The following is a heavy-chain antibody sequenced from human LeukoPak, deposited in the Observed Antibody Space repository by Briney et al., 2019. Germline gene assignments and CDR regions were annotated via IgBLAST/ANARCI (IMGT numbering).Heavy chain of an antibody. Sequence: GGSLRLSCAASGFTFSSYSMNWVRQAPGKRLEWVSSISSSSSYIYYADSVKGRFTISRDNAKNSLYLQMNSLRAEDTAVYYCARSSREDLYSPDYWGQGTLVTVSS. CDR2: ISSSSSYI. D-gene: IGHD2-21*01. CDR3: ARSSREDLYSPDY. J-gene: IGHJ4*02. V-gene: IGHV3-21*01. CDR1: GFTFSSYS.